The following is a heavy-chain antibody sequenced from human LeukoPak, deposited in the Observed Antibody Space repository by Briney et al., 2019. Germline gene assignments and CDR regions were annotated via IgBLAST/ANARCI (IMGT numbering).Heavy chain of an antibody. D-gene: IGHD4-17*01. Sequence: SETLSLTCTVSGGSISNYYWSWIRQSPVKGLEWIGYIYFSGATNYNPSLKSRVTISVDTSKNQFSLKLSSVTAADTAVYYCARGDPQTTVPEGLDVWGQGTTVTVSS. CDR2: IYFSGAT. CDR1: GGSISNYY. V-gene: IGHV4-59*01. CDR3: ARGDPQTTVPEGLDV. J-gene: IGHJ6*02.